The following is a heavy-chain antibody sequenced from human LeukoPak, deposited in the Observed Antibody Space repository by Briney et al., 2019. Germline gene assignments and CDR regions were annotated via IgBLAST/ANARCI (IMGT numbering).Heavy chain of an antibody. J-gene: IGHJ3*02. CDR1: GGSISSSSYY. CDR3: ARYGDLGAFDI. V-gene: IGHV4-39*07. D-gene: IGHD4-17*01. Sequence: SETLSLTCTVSGGSISSSSYYWGWIRQPPGKGLEWIGSIYYSGSTYYNPSLKSRVTISVDTSKNQFSLKLSSVTAADTAVYYCARYGDLGAFDIWGQGTMVTVSS. CDR2: IYYSGST.